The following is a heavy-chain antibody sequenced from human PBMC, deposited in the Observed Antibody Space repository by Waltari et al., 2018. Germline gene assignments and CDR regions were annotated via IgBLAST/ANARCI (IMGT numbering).Heavy chain of an antibody. Sequence: QVQLVQSGAEVKKPGASVKGSCKASGSTFPSYDIHWVRQAIGQGLEWMGWMNPNSGNTGYAQKFQGRVTMTRNTSISTAYMELSSLRSEDTAVYYCACARDTAMVDWGQGTLVTVSS. CDR1: GSTFPSYD. V-gene: IGHV1-8*01. J-gene: IGHJ4*02. CDR2: MNPNSGNT. CDR3: ACARDTAMVD. D-gene: IGHD5-18*01.